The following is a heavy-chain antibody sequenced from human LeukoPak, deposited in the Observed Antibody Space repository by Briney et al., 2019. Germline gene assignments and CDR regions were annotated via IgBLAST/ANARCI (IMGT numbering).Heavy chain of an antibody. CDR3: ARVYSIGWPPDY. CDR2: INPNSGGT. CDR1: GYTFTGYY. Sequence: ASVKVHCKASGYTFTGYYMHWVRQAPGQGLEWMGWINPNSGGTNYAQKFQGRVTMTRDTSISTAYMELSRLRSDDTAVYYCARVYSIGWPPDYWAQGTLVTVSS. V-gene: IGHV1-2*02. D-gene: IGHD6-19*01. J-gene: IGHJ4*02.